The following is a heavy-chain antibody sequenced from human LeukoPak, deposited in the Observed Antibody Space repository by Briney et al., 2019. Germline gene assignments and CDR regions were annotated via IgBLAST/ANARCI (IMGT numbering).Heavy chain of an antibody. Sequence: PGGSLRLSCAASGFTFSSYSMNWDRQAPGKGLVWVSRINSDGSSTSYADSVKGRFTISRDNAKNTLYLQMNSLRAEDTAVYYCATTGGYGFDYWGQGTLVTVSS. V-gene: IGHV3-74*01. CDR3: ATTGGYGFDY. CDR1: GFTFSSYS. CDR2: INSDGSST. D-gene: IGHD6-19*01. J-gene: IGHJ4*02.